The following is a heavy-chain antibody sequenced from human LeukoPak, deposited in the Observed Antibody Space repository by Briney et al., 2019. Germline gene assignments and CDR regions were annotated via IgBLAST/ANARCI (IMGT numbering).Heavy chain of an antibody. J-gene: IGHJ3*02. CDR1: GFIFSTYW. CDR3: ASFPPYMVRTDAFDI. CDR2: IKQDGSET. V-gene: IGHV3-7*01. Sequence: GGSLRLSCAASGFIFSTYWMSWVRQAPGKGLECVANIKQDGSETHYVDSVKGRFTISRDNGRNSMYLQMNSLRAEDTAVYYCASFPPYMVRTDAFDIWGQGTMVTVSS. D-gene: IGHD3-10*01.